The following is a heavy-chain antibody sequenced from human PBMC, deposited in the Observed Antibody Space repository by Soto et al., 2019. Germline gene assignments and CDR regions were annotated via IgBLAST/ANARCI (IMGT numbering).Heavy chain of an antibody. CDR1: GGIFSRHA. CDR3: ARPRTYDYGSDGYYGHQLDD. J-gene: IGHJ4*02. CDR2: IVPKLGTV. Sequence: QVQLVQSGAEVKKTGSSVKVSCKISGGIFSRHAIDWVRQAPGQGLEWMGGIVPKLGTVIYAQNFQARVTISAYTLPNTSSLALSGLTCEDTAVYSWARPRTYDYGSDGYYGHQLDDWGQGPLVTVSS. D-gene: IGHD4-17*01. V-gene: IGHV1-69*06.